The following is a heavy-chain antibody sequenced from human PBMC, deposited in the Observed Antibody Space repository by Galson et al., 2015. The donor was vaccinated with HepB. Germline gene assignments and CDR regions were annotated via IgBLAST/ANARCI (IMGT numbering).Heavy chain of an antibody. V-gene: IGHV4-30-2*01. CDR1: GGSISSGEYS. D-gene: IGHD1-26*01. CDR3: ARGNGGSYSPILDS. CDR2: IWHSGNT. Sequence: TLSLTCTVSGGSISSGEYSWNWIRQPPGRGLEWIGNIWHSGNTYYDPSLKSRVTISVDKSKNQFSLRMNSVTAADTAVYYCARGNGGSYSPILDSWGQGTLVTVSS. J-gene: IGHJ4*02.